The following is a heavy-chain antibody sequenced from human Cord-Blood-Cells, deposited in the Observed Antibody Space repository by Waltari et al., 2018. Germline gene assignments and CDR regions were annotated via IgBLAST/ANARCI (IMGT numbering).Heavy chain of an antibody. CDR3: ARGRIFGVVIDGWFDP. V-gene: IGHV4-39*01. J-gene: IGHJ5*02. CDR2: IYYSGST. D-gene: IGHD3-3*01. CDR1: GGSISSSSYY. Sequence: QLQLQESGPGLVKPSETLSLTCTVSGGSISSSSYYWGWIRQPPGKGLEWIGSIYYSGSTYYNPSLKSRVTMSVDTSKNQFSLKLGSVTAADTAVYYCARGRIFGVVIDGWFDPWGQGTLVTVSS.